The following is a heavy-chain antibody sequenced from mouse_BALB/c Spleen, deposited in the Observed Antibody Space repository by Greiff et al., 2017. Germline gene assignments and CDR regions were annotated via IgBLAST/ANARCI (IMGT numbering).Heavy chain of an antibody. CDR2: IYPGSGNT. CDR3: ARAFTTVVFDY. J-gene: IGHJ2*01. CDR1: GYTFTDYY. Sequence: QVQLQQSGAELARPGASVKLSCKASGYTFTDYYINWVKQRTGQGLEWIGEIYPGSGNTYYNEKFKGKATLTADKSSSTAYMQLSSLTSEDSAVYFCARAFTTVVFDYWGQGTTLTVSS. D-gene: IGHD1-1*01. V-gene: IGHV1-77*01.